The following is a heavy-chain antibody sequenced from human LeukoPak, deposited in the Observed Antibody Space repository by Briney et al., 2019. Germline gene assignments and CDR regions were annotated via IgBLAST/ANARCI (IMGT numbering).Heavy chain of an antibody. CDR1: RGTFSGYA. CDR3: ARDREVGATTLAFDY. V-gene: IGHV1-69*13. Sequence: SVKVSCNASRGTFSGYAISWVRQAPGQGLEWMGGIIPTFGTVNYAQKFQGRVTITADESTSTGYMELSSLRSEDTAVYYCARDREVGATTLAFDYWGQGTLVTVSS. J-gene: IGHJ4*02. D-gene: IGHD1-26*01. CDR2: IIPTFGTV.